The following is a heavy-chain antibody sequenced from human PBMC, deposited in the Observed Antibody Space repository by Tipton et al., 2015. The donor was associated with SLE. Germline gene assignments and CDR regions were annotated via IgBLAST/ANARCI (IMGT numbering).Heavy chain of an antibody. CDR2: IYYSGSP. CDR1: GGSISSDS. V-gene: IGHV4-59*01. J-gene: IGHJ5*02. CDR3: ARGVYDFLTGPKRFDP. Sequence: LRLSCTVSGGSISSDSWNWIRQPPGKGLEWIGYIYYSGSPNYNPSLKSRLTISVDVSKNQISLKLSSVTAADTAVYYCARGVYDFLTGPKRFDPWGQGTLVTVSS. D-gene: IGHD3-9*01.